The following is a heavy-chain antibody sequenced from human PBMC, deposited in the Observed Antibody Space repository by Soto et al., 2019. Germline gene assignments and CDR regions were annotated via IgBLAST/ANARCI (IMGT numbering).Heavy chain of an antibody. CDR1: GFSLSTSGVG. CDR2: IYWDDDK. V-gene: IGHV2-5*02. J-gene: IGHJ5*02. D-gene: IGHD6-13*01. CDR3: AHKVGQQLADNWFDP. Sequence: QITLKESGPTLVKPTQTLTLTCTFSGFSLSTSGVGVGWIRQPPGKALEWLALIYWDDDKRYSPSLKSRLTITKDTSKNQVVLTMTNMDPVDTATYYCAHKVGQQLADNWFDPWGQGTLVTVSS.